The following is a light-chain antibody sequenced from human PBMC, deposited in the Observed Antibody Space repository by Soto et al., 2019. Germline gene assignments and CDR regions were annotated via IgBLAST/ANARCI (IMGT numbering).Light chain of an antibody. CDR1: SSDVGGYNY. Sequence: QSALTQPASVSGSPGQSITISCTGTSSDVGGYNYVSWYQRHPGKAPKLMIYEVSNRPSGVSNRFSGSKSGNTASLTISGLQTEDEADYYCSSYTGSNILLFGGGTKLPVL. V-gene: IGLV2-14*01. J-gene: IGLJ2*01. CDR3: SSYTGSNILL. CDR2: EVS.